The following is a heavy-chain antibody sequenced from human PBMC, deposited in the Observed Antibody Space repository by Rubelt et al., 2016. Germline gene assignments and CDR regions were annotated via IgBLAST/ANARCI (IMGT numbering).Heavy chain of an antibody. CDR3: ARGLGLGYSSSWFNWFDP. CDR1: GYTFTSYA. CDR2: INAGNGNT. J-gene: IGHJ5*02. D-gene: IGHD6-13*01. Sequence: QVQLVQSGSELKKPGASVKVSCKASGYTFTSYAMNWVRQAPGQGLEWMGWINAGNGNTKYSQKFQGRVTITRDTSASTAYMGLSSLRSEDTAVYYCARGLGLGYSSSWFNWFDPWGQGTLVTVSS. V-gene: IGHV1-3*01.